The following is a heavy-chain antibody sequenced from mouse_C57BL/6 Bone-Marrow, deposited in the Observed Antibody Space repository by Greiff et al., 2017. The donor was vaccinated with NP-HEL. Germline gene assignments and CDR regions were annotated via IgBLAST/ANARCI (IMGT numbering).Heavy chain of an antibody. CDR2: IDIGNGYT. CDR1: GYTFTSYG. CDR3: ARGVDWYFDV. J-gene: IGHJ1*03. Sequence: EVQLQQSGAELVRPGSSVKMSCKTSGYTFTSYGINWVKQRPGQGLEWIGYIDIGNGYTEYNEKFKGKATLTSDTSSSTAYMQLSSLTSEDSAIYFCARGVDWYFDVWGTGTTVTVSS. V-gene: IGHV1-58*01.